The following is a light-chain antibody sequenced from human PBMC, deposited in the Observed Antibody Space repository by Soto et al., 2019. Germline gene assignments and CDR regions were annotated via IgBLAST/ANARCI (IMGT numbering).Light chain of an antibody. V-gene: IGKV1-5*01. Sequence: DIQMTQSPSTLSASVGDRVTITCRASQSVGSWLAWYQQKPGKAPMLLIYDASTLETGVPSRFSGTGSGTDFTLAISSLQPVDFATYYCQQYNSYSRTFGQGTKVDMK. CDR3: QQYNSYSRT. J-gene: IGKJ1*01. CDR1: QSVGSW. CDR2: DAS.